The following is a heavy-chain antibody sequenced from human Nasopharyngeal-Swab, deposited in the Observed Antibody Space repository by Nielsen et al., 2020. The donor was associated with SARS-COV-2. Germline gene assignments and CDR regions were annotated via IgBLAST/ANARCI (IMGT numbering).Heavy chain of an antibody. CDR3: ARYYYDSSGYSHSDY. CDR1: GFTFSSYG. CDR2: IWYDGSNK. D-gene: IGHD3-22*01. J-gene: IGHJ4*02. Sequence: GESLKISCAASGFTFSSYGMHWVRQAPGKGLEWVAVIWYDGSNKYYADSVKGRFTISRDNSKNTLYLQMNSLRAEDTAVYYFARYYYDSSGYSHSDYWGQGTLVTVSS. V-gene: IGHV3-33*08.